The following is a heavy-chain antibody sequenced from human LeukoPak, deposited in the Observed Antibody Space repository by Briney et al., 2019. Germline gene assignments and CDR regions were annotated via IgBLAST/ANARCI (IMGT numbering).Heavy chain of an antibody. Sequence: ASVKVSWKASGGTFSSYAINWVRQAPGQGLEWMGRIVPIFGTTNYAQKFQGRVTITTDESTSTAYMELSSLRSDDTAVYYCARDRGERGSSWSLPAHGFDIWGQGTMVTVSS. D-gene: IGHD6-13*01. V-gene: IGHV1-69*05. J-gene: IGHJ3*02. CDR2: IVPIFGTT. CDR3: ARDRGERGSSWSLPAHGFDI. CDR1: GGTFSSYA.